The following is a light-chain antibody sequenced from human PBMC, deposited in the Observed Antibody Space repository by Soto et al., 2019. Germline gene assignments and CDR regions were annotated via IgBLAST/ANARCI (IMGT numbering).Light chain of an antibody. CDR3: QQYYSVPDT. J-gene: IGKJ2*01. V-gene: IGKV3-15*01. CDR2: GAS. Sequence: EIVLTQSPATVSVSPGERVTLSCRASQSLDINLAWYQQKPGQAPRLLIYGASTRATDMPGRFRGSGAGAEFTLTISSLQSEDSAVYYCQQYYSVPDTFGQGTTLEI. CDR1: QSLDIN.